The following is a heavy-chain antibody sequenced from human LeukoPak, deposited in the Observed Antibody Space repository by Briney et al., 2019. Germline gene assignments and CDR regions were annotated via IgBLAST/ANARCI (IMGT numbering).Heavy chain of an antibody. D-gene: IGHD6-13*01. CDR2: ISSGGDAT. CDR1: GFIFSGYS. V-gene: IGHV3-48*04. J-gene: IGHJ1*01. Sequence: GGSLRLSCAASGFIFSGYSMNWVRQAPGKGLECVSFISSGGDATYYRDSVKGRFTISRDNAKNSVYLQMNSLRAEDTAVYSCARGGHFSSYKEYFHNWGQGTLVSVSS. CDR3: ARGGHFSSYKEYFHN.